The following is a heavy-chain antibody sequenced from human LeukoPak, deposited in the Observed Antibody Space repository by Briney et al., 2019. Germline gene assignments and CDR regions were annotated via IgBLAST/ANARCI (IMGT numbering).Heavy chain of an antibody. Sequence: KPSETLSLTCAVYGGSFSGYHWSWIRQPPGKGLEWIGEINHSGSTNYNPSLKSRVTISVDTSKNQFSLKLSSVTAADTAVYYCARGRPYSYCTNGVCFYNWFDPWGQGTLATVSS. CDR3: ARGRPYSYCTNGVCFYNWFDP. D-gene: IGHD2-8*01. J-gene: IGHJ5*02. V-gene: IGHV4-34*01. CDR2: INHSGST. CDR1: GGSFSGYH.